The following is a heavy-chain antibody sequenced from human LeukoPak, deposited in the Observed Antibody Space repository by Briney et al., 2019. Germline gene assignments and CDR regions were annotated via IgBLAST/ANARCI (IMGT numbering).Heavy chain of an antibody. D-gene: IGHD3-10*01. CDR1: GFTFSGST. CDR2: IRSTANGYAT. J-gene: IGHJ4*02. CDR3: TGNYYGSGSYADFDY. Sequence: GGSLRLSCAASGFTFSGSTMHWVRQASGKGLEWVGRIRSTANGYATAYAASVKGRFTISRDDSKNTAYLQMDSLKTEDTAVYYCTGNYYGSGSYADFDYWGQGTLVTVSS. V-gene: IGHV3-73*01.